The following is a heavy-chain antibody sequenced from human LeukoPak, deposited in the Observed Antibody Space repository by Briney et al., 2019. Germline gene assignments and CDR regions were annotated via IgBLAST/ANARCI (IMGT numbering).Heavy chain of an antibody. CDR3: ARDSSLNGHSSPHMDV. V-gene: IGHV4-31*03. J-gene: IGHJ6*03. CDR1: GGFIGRRGHY. CDR2: IYHSGRT. D-gene: IGHD1-26*01. Sequence: SELLSLTCTVSGGFIGRRGHYWSWIRQHPTRGLEMMGYIYHSGRTYYSPSLQSRLTISIHTSKNQFSLKLSSETAADTAVYHCARDSSLNGHSSPHMDVWGKGTTVTVSS.